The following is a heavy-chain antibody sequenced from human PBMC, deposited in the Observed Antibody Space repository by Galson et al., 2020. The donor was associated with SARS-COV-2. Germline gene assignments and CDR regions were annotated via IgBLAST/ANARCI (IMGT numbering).Heavy chain of an antibody. Sequence: SETLSLTCTVSGYSISSGYYWGWIRQPPGKGLEWIGSIYHSGRTYYNPSLKSRVTISVDTSKNQFSLKLSSVTAADTAVYYCARGHESAVAGILLPYYYYYVDVWGKGTTVTGSS. CDR1: GYSISSGYY. V-gene: IGHV4-38-2*02. D-gene: IGHD6-19*01. J-gene: IGHJ6*03. CDR2: IYHSGRT. CDR3: ARGHESAVAGILLPYYYYYVDV.